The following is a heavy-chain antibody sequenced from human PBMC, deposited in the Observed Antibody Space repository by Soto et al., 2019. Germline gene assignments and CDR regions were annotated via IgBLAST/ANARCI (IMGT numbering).Heavy chain of an antibody. Sequence: QITLKESGPTLVKPTQTLTLTCTFSGFSLSTSGVGVGWIRQPPGKALEWLALIYWDDDKRYSPSLKSRPTIPKKPPKTQVVLTMTNRDPVDTATYYCPQRRGVTTLGFDLWGGGTLVTVSS. V-gene: IGHV2-5*02. CDR1: GFSLSTSGVG. D-gene: IGHD4-17*01. J-gene: IGHJ2*01. CDR2: IYWDDDK. CDR3: PQRRGVTTLGFDL.